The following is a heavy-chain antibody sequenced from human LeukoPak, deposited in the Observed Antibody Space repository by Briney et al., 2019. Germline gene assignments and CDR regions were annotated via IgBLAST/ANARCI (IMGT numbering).Heavy chain of an antibody. D-gene: IGHD3-22*01. CDR1: GLTFSRYA. CDR3: AKQAYDSPRTDFDY. CDR2: VSTSGGST. J-gene: IGHJ4*02. V-gene: IGHV3-23*01. Sequence: GGSLRLSCAASGLTFSRYAMSWVRQAPGKGLEWVSGVSTSGGSTYYADSVKGRFTISRDNSKNTLHLQMNSLRAEDTAIYYCAKQAYDSPRTDFDYWGQGTMVTVSS.